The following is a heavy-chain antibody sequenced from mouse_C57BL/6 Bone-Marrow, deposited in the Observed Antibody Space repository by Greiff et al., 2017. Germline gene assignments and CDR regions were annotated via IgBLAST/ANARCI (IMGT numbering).Heavy chain of an antibody. CDR2: IYPRDGST. Sequence: VQVVESGPELVKPGASVKLSCKASGYTFTSYDINWVKQRPGQGLEWIGWIYPRDGSTKYNEKFKGKATLTVDTSSSTAYMELHSLTSEDSAVYFYARDCGSSYWYFDVWGTGTTVTVSS. D-gene: IGHD1-1*01. V-gene: IGHV1-85*01. CDR3: ARDCGSSYWYFDV. J-gene: IGHJ1*03. CDR1: GYTFTSYD.